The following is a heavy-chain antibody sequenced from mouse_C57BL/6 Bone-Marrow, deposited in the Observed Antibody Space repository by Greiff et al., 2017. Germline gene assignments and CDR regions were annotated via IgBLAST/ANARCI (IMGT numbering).Heavy chain of an antibody. CDR1: GYTFTDYY. J-gene: IGHJ1*03. CDR3: AKVTTVVSGYFDV. Sequence: VQLQQSGAELVKPGASVKISCKASGYTFTDYYINWVKQRPGQGLEWIGKIGPGSGSTYYNEKFKGKATLTADKSSSTAYMQLSSLTSEDSAVYFCAKVTTVVSGYFDVWGTGTTVTVAS. V-gene: IGHV1-77*01. CDR2: IGPGSGST. D-gene: IGHD1-1*01.